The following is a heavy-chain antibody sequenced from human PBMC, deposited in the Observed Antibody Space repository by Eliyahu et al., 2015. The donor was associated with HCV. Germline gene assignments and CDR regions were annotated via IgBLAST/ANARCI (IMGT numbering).Heavy chain of an antibody. J-gene: IGHJ6*03. V-gene: IGHV1-8*01. CDR3: ARVGEQLVEDYYYYMDV. Sequence: QVQLVQSGAEVKKPGASVKVSCKASGYTFTSYDINWVRKGTGQGLEWMGGMNPNSGNTGYAQKFQGRVTMTRNTSISTAYMELSSLRSEDTAVYYCARVGEQLVEDYYYYMDVWGKGTTVTVSS. D-gene: IGHD6-6*01. CDR1: GYTFTSYD. CDR2: MNPNSGNT.